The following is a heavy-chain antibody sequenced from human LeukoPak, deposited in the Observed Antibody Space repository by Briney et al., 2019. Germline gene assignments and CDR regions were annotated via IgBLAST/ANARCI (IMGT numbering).Heavy chain of an antibody. J-gene: IGHJ2*01. CDR1: GFTVSSNC. CDR2: IYSGGST. Sequence: PGGSLRLSCAASGFTVSSNCMSWVRQAPGKGLEWVSVIYSGGSTYYADSVKGRFTISRDTSKNTLYLQMNNLRAEDTAVYFCARAYYYDTSIDYFHYWYFDLWGRGTLVTVSS. D-gene: IGHD3-22*01. V-gene: IGHV3-66*01. CDR3: ARAYYYDTSIDYFHYWYFDL.